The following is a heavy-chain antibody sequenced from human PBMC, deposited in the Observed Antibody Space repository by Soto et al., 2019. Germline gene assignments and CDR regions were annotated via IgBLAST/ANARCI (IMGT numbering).Heavy chain of an antibody. CDR3: ATSFLLTAYYMAF. J-gene: IGHJ4*02. D-gene: IGHD3-9*01. V-gene: IGHV1-69*02. Sequence: ASVKVSCKASGGTFSSYTISWVRQAPGQGLEWMGRIIPILGRTTYAQKFQGRVIMTDDTSTHTAYMEVSSLTSEDTAIYFCATSFLLTAYYMAFWGQGTQVTVSS. CDR2: IIPILGRT. CDR1: GGTFSSYT.